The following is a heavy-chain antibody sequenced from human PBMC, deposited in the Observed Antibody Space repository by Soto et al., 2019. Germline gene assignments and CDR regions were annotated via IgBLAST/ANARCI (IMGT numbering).Heavy chain of an antibody. D-gene: IGHD1-7*01. CDR2: IYWEDDK. V-gene: IGHV2-5*02. J-gene: IGHJ4*02. Sequence: QITLKESGPTLVKPTQTLTLTCTFSGFSLSAGGVGVGCIRQPPGKALECLALIYWEDDKRYRPSMKSRLTITKDTSKNQVVLTMTNIDPMDTATYYCAHRGTKKSLFDFRGQGTMVTVSS. CDR1: GFSLSAGGVG. CDR3: AHRGTKKSLFDF.